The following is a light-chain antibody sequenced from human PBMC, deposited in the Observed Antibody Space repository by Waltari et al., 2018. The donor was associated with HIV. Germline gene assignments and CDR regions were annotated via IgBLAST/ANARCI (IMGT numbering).Light chain of an antibody. CDR2: KAS. CDR3: QQYNSYPVT. CDR1: QSISSW. Sequence: DIQMTQAHSTLSASIGDRVTIPCRASQSISSWLAWYQQKPGKAPKLLIYKASSLESGVPSRFSGSGSGTEFTLTISSLQPDDFATYYCQQYNSYPVTFGQGTKLEI. J-gene: IGKJ2*01. V-gene: IGKV1-5*03.